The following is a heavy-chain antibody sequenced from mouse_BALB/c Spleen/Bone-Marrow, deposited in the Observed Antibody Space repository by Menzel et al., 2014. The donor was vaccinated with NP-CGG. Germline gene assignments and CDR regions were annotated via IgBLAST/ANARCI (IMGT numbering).Heavy chain of an antibody. J-gene: IGHJ3*01. Sequence: EVMLVESGGNLVKSGGSLKLSCAASGFTFSSYGMSWVRQTPEKRLEWVATISGGGSYTFYPDSVKGRFTISRDNAKNILYLQLSSLRSEDTALYYCARHAYYDQTEVSFVYWGQGTLVTVSA. CDR1: GFTFSSYG. CDR2: ISGGGSYT. D-gene: IGHD2-4*01. CDR3: ARHAYYDQTEVSFVY. V-gene: IGHV5-9-2*01.